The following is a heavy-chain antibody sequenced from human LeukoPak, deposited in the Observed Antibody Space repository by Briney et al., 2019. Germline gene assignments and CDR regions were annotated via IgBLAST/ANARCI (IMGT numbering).Heavy chain of an antibody. D-gene: IGHD1-1*01. CDR2: IYYSGST. Sequence: SQTLSLTCTVSGGSISSGDYYWRWIRQPPGKGLEWIGYIYYSGSTYYNPSLKSRVTISVDTSKNQFSLKLTSVTATDTAVYYCARATTTEGGYFDYWGQGTLVTVSS. V-gene: IGHV4-30-4*01. CDR1: GGSISSGDYY. CDR3: ARATTTEGGYFDY. J-gene: IGHJ4*02.